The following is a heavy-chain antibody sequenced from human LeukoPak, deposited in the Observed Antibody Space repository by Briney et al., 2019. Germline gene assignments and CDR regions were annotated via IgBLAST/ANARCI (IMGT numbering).Heavy chain of an antibody. CDR3: ARDWSPHGVNSGSYIPFDY. V-gene: IGHV3-30-3*01. CDR2: ISYDGSNK. CDR1: GFTFSSYA. Sequence: GGSLRLSCAASGFTFSSYAMHWVRQAPGKGLEWVAVISYDGSNKYYADSVKGRFTISRDNSKNTLYLQMNSLRSDDTAVYYCARDWSPHGVNSGSYIPFDYWGQGTLVTVSS. J-gene: IGHJ4*02. D-gene: IGHD1-26*01.